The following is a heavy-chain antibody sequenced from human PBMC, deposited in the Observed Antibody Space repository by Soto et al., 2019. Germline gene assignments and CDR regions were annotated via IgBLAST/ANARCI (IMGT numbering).Heavy chain of an antibody. CDR3: AKEEYNSSSDYCDGMDV. D-gene: IGHD6-6*01. CDR1: GVSFSREA. CDR2: ISGSGGST. J-gene: IGHJ6*02. Sequence: PGSSLRLSCAAHGVSFSREAMSCVRQGPGKGLEWVSAISGSGGSTYYADSVKGRFTISRDNSKNTLYLQMNSLRAEDTAVYYCAKEEYNSSSDYCDGMDVRGQRTTVTVS. V-gene: IGHV3-23*01.